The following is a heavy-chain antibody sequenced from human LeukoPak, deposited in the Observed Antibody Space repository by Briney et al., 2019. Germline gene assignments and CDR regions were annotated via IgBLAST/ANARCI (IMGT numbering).Heavy chain of an antibody. D-gene: IGHD2-2*01. CDR1: GFTFSSYA. Sequence: GGSLRLSCAASGFTFSSYAMHWVRQAPGKGLEWVAVISYDGSNKYYADSVKGRFTISRDNSKNTLYLQMNSLRAEDTAVYYCARGVGYCSSTSCSEDWSDPWGQGTLVTVSS. J-gene: IGHJ5*02. CDR2: ISYDGSNK. V-gene: IGHV3-30*04. CDR3: ARGVGYCSSTSCSEDWSDP.